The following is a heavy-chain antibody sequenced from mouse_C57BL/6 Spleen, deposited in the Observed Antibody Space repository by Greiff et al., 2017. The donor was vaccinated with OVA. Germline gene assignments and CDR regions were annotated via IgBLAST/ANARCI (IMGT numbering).Heavy chain of an antibody. J-gene: IGHJ3*01. D-gene: IGHD3-2*02. Sequence: EVQLQQSGPELVKPGASVKIPCKASGYTFTDYNMDWVKQSHGKSLEWIGDINPNNGGTIYNQKFKGKATLTVDKSSSTAYMELRSLTSEDTAVYYCARSDSSGYSPAWFAYWGQGTLVTVSA. V-gene: IGHV1-18*01. CDR1: GYTFTDYN. CDR3: ARSDSSGYSPAWFAY. CDR2: INPNNGGT.